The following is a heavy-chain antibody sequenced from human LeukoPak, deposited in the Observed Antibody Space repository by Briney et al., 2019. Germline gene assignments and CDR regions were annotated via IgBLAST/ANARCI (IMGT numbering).Heavy chain of an antibody. CDR3: AKESRQWLVLGGVDY. CDR1: AFTFSSYW. V-gene: IGHV3-7*01. J-gene: IGHJ4*02. Sequence: PGGSLRLSCAASAFTFSSYWMSWVRQAPGKGLEWVANIKQDGSEKYYVDSVKGRFTISRDNAKNSLYLQMNSLRAEDTAVYYCAKESRQWLVLGGVDYWGQGTLVTVSS. D-gene: IGHD6-19*01. CDR2: IKQDGSEK.